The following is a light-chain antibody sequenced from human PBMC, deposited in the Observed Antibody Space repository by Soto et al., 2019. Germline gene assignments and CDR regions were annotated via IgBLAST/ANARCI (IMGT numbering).Light chain of an antibody. Sequence: QLVLTQSPSASASLGASVKLTCTLSSGHSSYAIAWHQQQPEKGPRYLMRVHSDGSHSKGDGIPDRFSGSSSGAERYLTISSLQSEDEADYYCQTWGTGIQVFGGGTKLTVL. J-gene: IGLJ2*01. CDR2: VHSDGSH. V-gene: IGLV4-69*01. CDR3: QTWGTGIQV. CDR1: SGHSSYA.